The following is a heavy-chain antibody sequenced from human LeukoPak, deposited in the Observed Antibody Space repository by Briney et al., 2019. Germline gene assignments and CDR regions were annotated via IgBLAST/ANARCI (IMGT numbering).Heavy chain of an antibody. CDR1: GYSISSGYY. J-gene: IGHJ6*03. CDR3: ARGVGELLSYYYYYYMDV. Sequence: SETLSPTCTVSGYSISSGYYWGWIRPPPGKGLEWIGSIYHSGRTYYNPSLKSRVTISVDTSKNQFSLKLSSVTAADTAVYYCARGVGELLSYYYYYYMDVWGKGTTVTISS. D-gene: IGHD3-10*01. CDR2: IYHSGRT. V-gene: IGHV4-38-2*02.